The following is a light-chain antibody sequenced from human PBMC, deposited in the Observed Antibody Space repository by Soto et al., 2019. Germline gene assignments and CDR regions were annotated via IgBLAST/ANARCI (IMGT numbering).Light chain of an antibody. CDR2: AAT. CDR3: QQYGGSLLT. CDR1: QSVSSSY. Sequence: EIVLTQSPGTLSLSPGERATLSCRASQSVSSSYLAWYQQKPGQAPRLLIYAATRRATGIPDRFSGSGSGTDFTLTISRLEPEDFAVYYCQQYGGSLLTFGGGTKVEIK. J-gene: IGKJ4*01. V-gene: IGKV3-20*01.